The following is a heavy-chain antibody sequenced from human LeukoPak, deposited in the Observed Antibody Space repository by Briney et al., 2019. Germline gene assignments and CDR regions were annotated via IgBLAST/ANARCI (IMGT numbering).Heavy chain of an antibody. CDR1: GFTFSSYG. J-gene: IGHJ3*02. CDR2: ITSRSYI. CDR3: ASHKMVGARRAFDI. Sequence: GGSLRLSCAASGFTFSSYGMTWVRQAPGKGLEWVSSITSRSYIYYADSVKGRFTISRDNAKNSLYLQMNSLRSDDTAVYYCASHKMVGARRAFDIWGQGTMVTVSS. V-gene: IGHV3-21*04. D-gene: IGHD1-26*01.